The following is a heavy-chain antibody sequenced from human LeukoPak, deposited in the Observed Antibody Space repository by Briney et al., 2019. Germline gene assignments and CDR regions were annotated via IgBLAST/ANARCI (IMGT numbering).Heavy chain of an antibody. D-gene: IGHD2-15*01. CDR3: ARDRVDSQGPAFDI. CDR2: ISYSGST. V-gene: IGHV4-59*11. J-gene: IGHJ3*02. CDR1: GGSMSSHY. Sequence: SETLSLTCTGSGGSMSSHYWSWIRQPPGKGLEGFGYISYSGSTNYNPSLKSRVTMSVDTSKNQSSLKLSSVTAADTAVYYCARDRVDSQGPAFDIWGQGTMVTVSS.